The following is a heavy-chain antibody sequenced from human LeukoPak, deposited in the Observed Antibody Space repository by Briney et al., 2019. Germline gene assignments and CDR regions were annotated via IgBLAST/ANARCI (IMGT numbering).Heavy chain of an antibody. CDR2: IYYSGST. CDR1: GGSISSSSYY. Sequence: PSETLSLPCTVSGGSISSSSYYWGWIRQPPGKGLEWIGSIYYSGSTHYNPSLKSRVTISVDASKNQFSLKLSSVTAADTAVYYCARDSSGWSHTFDYWGQGTLVTVSS. J-gene: IGHJ4*02. CDR3: ARDSSGWSHTFDY. V-gene: IGHV4-39*01. D-gene: IGHD6-19*01.